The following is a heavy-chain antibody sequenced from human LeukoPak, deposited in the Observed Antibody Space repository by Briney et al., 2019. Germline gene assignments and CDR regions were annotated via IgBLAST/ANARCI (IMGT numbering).Heavy chain of an antibody. J-gene: IGHJ4*02. D-gene: IGHD6-13*01. CDR2: IYYSGST. CDR1: GGSFSGYY. Sequence: PSETLSLTCAVYGGSFSGYYWSWIRQPPGKGLEWIGSIYYSGSTYYNPSLKSRVTISVDTSKNQFSLKLSSVTAADTAVYYCARGYYSSSWFDYWGQGTLVTVSS. CDR3: ARGYYSSSWFDY. V-gene: IGHV4-34*01.